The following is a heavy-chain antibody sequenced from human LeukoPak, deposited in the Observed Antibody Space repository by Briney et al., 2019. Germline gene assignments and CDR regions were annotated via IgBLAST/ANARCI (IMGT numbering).Heavy chain of an antibody. CDR3: LKTSRKGEVVPARWFDP. CDR2: INPSGVST. CDR1: GYTFTSYY. D-gene: IGHD2-2*01. V-gene: IGHV1-46*01. Sequence: ASVKVSCKASGYTFTSYYMHLVRQAPGQGLEWMGMINPSGVSTSYAQKLQGKVTMTSDMSNSTVYMHLSSLTCEHPAVSYCLKTSRKGEVVPARWFDPWGQGTLVTVSS. J-gene: IGHJ5*02.